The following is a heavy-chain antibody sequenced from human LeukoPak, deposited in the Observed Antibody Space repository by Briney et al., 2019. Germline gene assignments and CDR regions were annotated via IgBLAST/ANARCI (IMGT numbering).Heavy chain of an antibody. CDR2: IYSGGST. D-gene: IGHD7-27*01. V-gene: IGHV3-66*01. J-gene: IGHJ3*02. Sequence: GGSLRLSCAASGFTFSSYGMHWVRQAPGKGLEWVSVIYSGGSTYYADSVKGRFTISRDNSKNTLYLQMNSLRAEDTAVYYCARVKDYWGAFDIWGQGTMVTVS. CDR1: GFTFSSYG. CDR3: ARVKDYWGAFDI.